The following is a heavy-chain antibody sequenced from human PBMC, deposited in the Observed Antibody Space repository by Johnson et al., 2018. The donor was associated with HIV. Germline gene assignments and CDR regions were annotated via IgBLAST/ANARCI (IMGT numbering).Heavy chain of an antibody. D-gene: IGHD7-27*01. Sequence: VQLVESGGGLVQPGGSLRLSCAASGFTVSSNYLSWVRQGPVRGLEWVSVIYSGGSAYYADYVKGRFSISRDNSKNTLYLQMNNLRAEDTAVYYCARSGATTQDAFDIWGQGTMVTVSS. V-gene: IGHV3-66*01. CDR1: GFTVSSNY. CDR2: IYSGGSA. CDR3: ARSGATTQDAFDI. J-gene: IGHJ3*02.